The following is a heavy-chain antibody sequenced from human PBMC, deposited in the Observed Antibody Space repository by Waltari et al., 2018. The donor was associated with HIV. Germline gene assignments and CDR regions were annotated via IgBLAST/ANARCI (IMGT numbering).Heavy chain of an antibody. D-gene: IGHD1-26*01. J-gene: IGHJ4*02. V-gene: IGHV4-39*01. CDR3: ARQTTPPTTLIDY. CDR1: GGSISSSSSY. CDR2: ISYSGTT. Sequence: QLQLQESGPGLVKPSETLSLPCPVSGGSISSSSSYWGWIRQPPGKGLEWIGSISYSGTTYYNPSLKSRVTISVDTSKNQFSLKLSSVTAADTAVYYCARQTTPPTTLIDYWGQGTLVTVSS.